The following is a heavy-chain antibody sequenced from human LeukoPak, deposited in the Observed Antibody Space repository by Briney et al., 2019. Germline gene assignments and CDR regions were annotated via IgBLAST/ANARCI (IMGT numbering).Heavy chain of an antibody. CDR1: GFTFSSYA. J-gene: IGHJ6*04. CDR2: ISYDGSNK. V-gene: IGHV3-30*04. CDR3: ARDPIVVVPAAGYYYYYYGMDV. D-gene: IGHD2-2*01. Sequence: GGSLRLSCAVSGFTFSSYAMHWVRQAPGKGPEWVAVISYDGSNKYYADSVKGRFTISRDNSKNTLYLQMNSLRAEDTAVYYCARDPIVVVPAAGYYYYYYGMDVWGKGTTVTVSS.